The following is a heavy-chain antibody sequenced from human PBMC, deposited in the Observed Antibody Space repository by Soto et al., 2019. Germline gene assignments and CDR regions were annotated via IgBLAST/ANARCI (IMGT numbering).Heavy chain of an antibody. CDR2: IKHDGSEQ. Sequence: EVQLVESGGGLVQPGGSLRLCCAASEFTFSSYWISWLRQAPGKGLEWVANIKHDGSEQYYMDSVKGRFSISRDNAKNSLYLQMNSLRAEDTAVYYCARDMRCNARNFDYWGQGTLVTVS. J-gene: IGHJ4*02. D-gene: IGHD2-2*01. CDR1: EFTFSSYW. V-gene: IGHV3-7*05. CDR3: ARDMRCNARNFDY.